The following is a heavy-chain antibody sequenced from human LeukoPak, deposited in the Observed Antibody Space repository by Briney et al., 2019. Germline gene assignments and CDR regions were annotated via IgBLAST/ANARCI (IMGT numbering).Heavy chain of an antibody. Sequence: PGDSDTRYSPSFQGQVTISADKSISTAYLQWSSLKASDTAMYYCARLRGSGNYYYYYGMDVWGQGTTVTVSS. D-gene: IGHD3-10*01. J-gene: IGHJ6*02. CDR2: PGDSDT. CDR3: ARLRGSGNYYYYYGMDV. V-gene: IGHV5-51*01.